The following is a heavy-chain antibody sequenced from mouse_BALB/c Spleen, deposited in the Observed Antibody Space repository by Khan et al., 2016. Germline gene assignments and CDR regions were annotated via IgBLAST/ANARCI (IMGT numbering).Heavy chain of an antibody. CDR2: ISYSGST. J-gene: IGHJ4*01. CDR3: ARFDAHEGDAMDY. CDR1: GDSITSGY. V-gene: IGHV3-8*02. Sequence: EVQFQESGPSLVKPSQTLSLTCSVTGDSITSGYWNWIRKFPGNKLEYMGYISYSGSTYYNPSLKSRISITRDTSKNQYYLQLNSVTTEDTATYYCARFDAHEGDAMDYWGQGTSVTVSS.